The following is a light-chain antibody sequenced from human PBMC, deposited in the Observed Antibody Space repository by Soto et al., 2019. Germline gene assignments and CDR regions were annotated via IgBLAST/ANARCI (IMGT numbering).Light chain of an antibody. CDR2: GAS. Sequence: IQVAQSPPSLSASVGDTVTITCRASQDIRNDLGWYQQKPGRAPKLLIYGASNLQSGVPSRFSGSVSGTDFTLTISSLQPEDFATYYCLQDYNLPQTFGQGTKVEIK. J-gene: IGKJ1*01. V-gene: IGKV1-6*01. CDR3: LQDYNLPQT. CDR1: QDIRND.